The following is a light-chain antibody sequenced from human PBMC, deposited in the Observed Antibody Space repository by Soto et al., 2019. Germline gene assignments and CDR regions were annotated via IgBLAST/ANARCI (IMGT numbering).Light chain of an antibody. CDR1: QNIHTH. V-gene: IGKV1-39*01. Sequence: EIQITPSTSSLSASVGDRVTITCRASQNIHTHLNWYQQKPGKAPKPLIYTASSLHSGVPSRFSGSASGTDFTLTISSLQPEDFATYYCQQGDTTPITFGQGTRLEIK. CDR2: TAS. CDR3: QQGDTTPIT. J-gene: IGKJ5*01.